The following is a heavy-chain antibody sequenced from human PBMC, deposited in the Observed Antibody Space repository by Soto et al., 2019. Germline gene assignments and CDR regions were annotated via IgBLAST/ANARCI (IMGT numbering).Heavy chain of an antibody. CDR1: GGTVSSYA. D-gene: IGHD3-22*01. V-gene: IGHV1-69*13. Sequence: GASVKVSCKASGGTVSSYAISWVRQAPGQGLEWMGGIIPIFGTANYAQKFQGRVTITADESTSTAYMELSSLRSEDTAVYYCATMGPYYYDSSGYAHYYFDYWGQGTLVTVS. J-gene: IGHJ4*02. CDR3: ATMGPYYYDSSGYAHYYFDY. CDR2: IIPIFGTA.